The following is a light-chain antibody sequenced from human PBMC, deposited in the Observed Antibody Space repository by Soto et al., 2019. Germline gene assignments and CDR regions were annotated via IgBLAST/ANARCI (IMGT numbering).Light chain of an antibody. J-gene: IGKJ5*01. CDR2: GAS. V-gene: IGKV3-20*01. Sequence: EIVLTQSPGTLSLSPGERATLSCRASQSVSNNYLAWYQQKPGQAPRLLIYGASNRATGIPARFSGSGSGTDFTLTISRLEPEDFAVYYCQQHNNWPPITFGQGTRLEIK. CDR1: QSVSNNY. CDR3: QQHNNWPPIT.